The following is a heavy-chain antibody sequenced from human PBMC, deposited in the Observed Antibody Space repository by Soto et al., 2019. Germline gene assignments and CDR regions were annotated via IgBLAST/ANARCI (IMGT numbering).Heavy chain of an antibody. J-gene: IGHJ6*03. D-gene: IGHD2-2*01. CDR2: MNPNSGNT. V-gene: IGHV1-8*01. CDR1: GYTFTSYD. Sequence: ASVKVSCKASGYTFTSYDINWVRQATGQGLEWMGWMNPNSGNTGYAQKFQGRVTMTRNTSISTAYMELSSLRSEDTAVYYCARAHRGVVVPAAVPSRKYYYYYMDVWGKGTTVTVSS. CDR3: ARAHRGVVVPAAVPSRKYYYYYMDV.